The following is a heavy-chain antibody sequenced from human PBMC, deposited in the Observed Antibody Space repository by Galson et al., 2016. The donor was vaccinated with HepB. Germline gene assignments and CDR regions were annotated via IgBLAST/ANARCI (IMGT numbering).Heavy chain of an antibody. D-gene: IGHD6-19*01. CDR2: INDNGSRK. Sequence: SLRLSCAASGFTFSKYAMHWVRQAPGKGLEYVSGINDNGSRKHYGDSVKGRCTISRDDSKNTVYVQMNSLTTEDTAVYYCVKDRAGFYAFDIWGQGKMVTVSS. CDR3: VKDRAGFYAFDI. J-gene: IGHJ3*02. V-gene: IGHV3-64*03. CDR1: GFTFSKYA.